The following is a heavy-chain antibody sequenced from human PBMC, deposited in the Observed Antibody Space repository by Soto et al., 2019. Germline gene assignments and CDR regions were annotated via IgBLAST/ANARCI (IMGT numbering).Heavy chain of an antibody. CDR3: ARENPGGGYCSSTSCYTESWFDP. Sequence: ASVKVSCKASGYTFTSYGISWVRQAPGQGLEWMGWISAYNGNTNYAQKLQGRVTMTTDTSTSTAYMELRSLRSDDTAVYYCARENPGGGYCSSTSCYTESWFDPWGQGTLVTVSS. J-gene: IGHJ5*02. D-gene: IGHD2-2*02. CDR1: GYTFTSYG. CDR2: ISAYNGNT. V-gene: IGHV1-18*04.